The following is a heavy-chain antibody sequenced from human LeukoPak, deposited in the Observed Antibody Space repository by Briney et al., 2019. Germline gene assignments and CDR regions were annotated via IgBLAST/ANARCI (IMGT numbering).Heavy chain of an antibody. CDR1: GGSFSGYY. Sequence: KPSETLSLTCVVYGGSFSGYYWSWIRQPPGKGLEWMGEINHSGSTNYNPSLKSRVTISVDTSKNQFSLKLSSVTAADTAVYYCARDQLVGATRRYYFDYWGQGTLVTVSS. V-gene: IGHV4-34*01. CDR2: INHSGST. D-gene: IGHD1-26*01. CDR3: ARDQLVGATRRYYFDY. J-gene: IGHJ4*02.